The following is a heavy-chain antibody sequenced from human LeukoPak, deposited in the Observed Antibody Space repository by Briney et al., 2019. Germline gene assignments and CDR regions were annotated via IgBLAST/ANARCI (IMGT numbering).Heavy chain of an antibody. D-gene: IGHD6-19*01. CDR1: GFSVSSNY. CDR2: IHSGGGT. CDR3: ARASYSSGWPDAFDI. Sequence: GGSLRLSCAASGFSVSSNYMSWVRQAPGKGLEWVSIIHSGGGTYYADSVKGRFTISRDNSKNTLYLQMNSLRAEDTAVYYCARASYSSGWPDAFDIWGQGTMVTVSS. V-gene: IGHV3-66*01. J-gene: IGHJ3*02.